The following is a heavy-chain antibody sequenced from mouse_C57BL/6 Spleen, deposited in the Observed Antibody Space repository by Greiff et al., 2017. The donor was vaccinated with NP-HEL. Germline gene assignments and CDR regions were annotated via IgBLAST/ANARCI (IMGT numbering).Heavy chain of an antibody. D-gene: IGHD1-1*01. CDR2: ISDGGSYT. CDR1: GFTFSSYA. Sequence: DVQLVESGGGLVKPGGSLKLSCAASGFTFSSYAMSWVRQTPEKRLEWVATISDGGSYTYYPDNVKGRFTIARDNAKNNLYLQMSHLKSEDTAMYYCATPYYGSSYVNFDVWGTGTTVTVSS. J-gene: IGHJ1*03. V-gene: IGHV5-4*01. CDR3: ATPYYGSSYVNFDV.